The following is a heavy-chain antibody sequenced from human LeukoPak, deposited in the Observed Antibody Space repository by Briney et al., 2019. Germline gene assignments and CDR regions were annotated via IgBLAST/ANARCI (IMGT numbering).Heavy chain of an antibody. J-gene: IGHJ4*02. CDR3: AKSPLTRPLFFDY. Sequence: GGSLRLSCAASGFTFSSYAMSWVRQAPGKGLEWVSGIGGSGNNRYYANSVRGRFTISRDNSKNTLFLQMYTLRADDTAVYFCAKSPLTRPLFFDYWGRGTLVTVSA. CDR2: IGGSGNNR. D-gene: IGHD1-14*01. V-gene: IGHV3-23*01. CDR1: GFTFSSYA.